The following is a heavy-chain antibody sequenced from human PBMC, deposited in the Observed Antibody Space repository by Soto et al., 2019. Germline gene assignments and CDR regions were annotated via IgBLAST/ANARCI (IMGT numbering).Heavy chain of an antibody. CDR2: IYYSGST. Sequence: PSETLTLTCTVSGGSISSSSYYWGWIRQPPGKGLEWIGSIYYSGSTYYNPSLKSRVTISVDTSKNQFSMKLSSVTAADTAVYYCARYSGYVYHFDYWGQGTLVSVSS. J-gene: IGHJ4*02. D-gene: IGHD3-22*01. V-gene: IGHV4-39*01. CDR3: ARYSGYVYHFDY. CDR1: GGSISSSSYY.